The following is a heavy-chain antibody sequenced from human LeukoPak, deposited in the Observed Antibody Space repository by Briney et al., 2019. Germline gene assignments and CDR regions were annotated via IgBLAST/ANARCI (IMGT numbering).Heavy chain of an antibody. CDR1: GFTFNSYG. CDR2: ISYDGNNE. Sequence: GRSLRLSCAASGFTFNSYGMHWVRQAPGKGLEWVAIISYDGNNEYYPDSVKGRFTISRDNSKNMLYLQMNSLRAEDTAVYYCARGIRETGYSSSWYSYWGQGTLVTVSS. J-gene: IGHJ4*02. CDR3: ARGIRETGYSSSWYSY. V-gene: IGHV3-30*03. D-gene: IGHD6-13*01.